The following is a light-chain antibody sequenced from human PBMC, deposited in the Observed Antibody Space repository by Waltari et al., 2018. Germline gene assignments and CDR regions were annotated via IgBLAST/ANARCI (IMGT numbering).Light chain of an antibody. CDR2: AAS. CDR1: QYVSTY. J-gene: IGKJ4*01. Sequence: DIQLTQSPSSLSASVGDRVTITCRAAQYVSTYLNWYQQKPGKAPKLLIYAASTLHTGVPSRFSGSGSATDFTLTISSLQPEDSATYYCQQTYITLLTFGGGTKVEI. CDR3: QQTYITLLT. V-gene: IGKV1-39*01.